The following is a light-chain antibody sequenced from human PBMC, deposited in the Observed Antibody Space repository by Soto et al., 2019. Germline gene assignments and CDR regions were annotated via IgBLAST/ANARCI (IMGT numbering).Light chain of an antibody. CDR3: HQSYSTPIT. J-gene: IGKJ5*01. Sequence: DIQMTQCAASVSSAVGGRLSITCQASQSISIYLNWYQHKPGKAPKLLIYAASSLQSGVPSRSSGSGSGTDFTLTISSLQPEDFATDPCHQSYSTPITFGQGTRLEI. V-gene: IGKV1-39*01. CDR1: QSISIY. CDR2: AAS.